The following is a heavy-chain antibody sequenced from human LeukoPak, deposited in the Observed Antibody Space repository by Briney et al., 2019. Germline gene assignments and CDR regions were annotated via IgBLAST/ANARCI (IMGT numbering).Heavy chain of an antibody. CDR1: GFTFSDFY. CDR3: ARRRYNWNAIDY. CDR2: ISSSGSTI. D-gene: IGHD1-20*01. Sequence: GGSLRLSCAASGFTFSDFYMSWIRQAPGKGLEWVSYISSSGSTIYYADSVKGRFAISRDNAKNSLYLQMNSLRAEDTAVYYCARRRYNWNAIDYWGQGTLVTVSS. V-gene: IGHV3-11*01. J-gene: IGHJ4*02.